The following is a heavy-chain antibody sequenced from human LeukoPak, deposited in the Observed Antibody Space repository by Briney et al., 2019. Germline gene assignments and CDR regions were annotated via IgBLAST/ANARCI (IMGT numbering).Heavy chain of an antibody. D-gene: IGHD3-10*01. CDR3: ASRPADTTWYGVFDY. Sequence: SETLSLTCSVSGGSINSHYWSWIRQPPGKRLEWTGYIFNTGNTNYNPSLASRVTMSVDTSRAQFFLRLSPVTAADTAIYYCASRPADTTWYGVFDYWSQGTLVTVSS. J-gene: IGHJ4*02. V-gene: IGHV4-59*11. CDR2: IFNTGNT. CDR1: GGSINSHY.